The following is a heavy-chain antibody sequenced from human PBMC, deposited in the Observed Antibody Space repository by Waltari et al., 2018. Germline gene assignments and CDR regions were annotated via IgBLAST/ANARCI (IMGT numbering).Heavy chain of an antibody. Sequence: EVQLLESGGGLVQSGGSLRLSCAASGFTFSSYAISWVRQAPGKGLEWVSAISGSGGSTYYADSVKGRFTISRDNSKNTLYLQMNSLRAEDTAVYYCAKRVVYYYYGMDVWGQGTTVTVSS. V-gene: IGHV3-23*01. CDR3: AKRVVYYYYGMDV. J-gene: IGHJ6*02. CDR1: GFTFSSYA. D-gene: IGHD3-3*01. CDR2: ISGSGGST.